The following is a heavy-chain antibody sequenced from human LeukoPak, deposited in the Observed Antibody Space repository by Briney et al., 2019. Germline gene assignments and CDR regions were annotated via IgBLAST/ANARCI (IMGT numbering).Heavy chain of an antibody. J-gene: IGHJ6*02. CDR3: ARYCSGSSCDSYYYSLDV. CDR1: GYSFSSYW. Sequence: GESRQTSCTSSGYSFSSYWITLVRQMPGKGLEWMGKIDPSDSYTKNSPSFQGHGRFTTDKSISTAFLQWSSLKASDTAMYYCARYCSGSSCDSYYYSLDVWGQGTLVTVSS. V-gene: IGHV5-10-1*01. CDR2: IDPSDSYT. D-gene: IGHD2-15*01.